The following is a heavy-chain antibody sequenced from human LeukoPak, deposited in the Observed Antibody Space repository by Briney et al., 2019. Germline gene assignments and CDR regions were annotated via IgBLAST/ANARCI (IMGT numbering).Heavy chain of an antibody. V-gene: IGHV3-53*01. Sequence: QAGGSLRLSCAASGFTVSSNYMSWVRQAPGKGLEWVSIIYSGGSTYSADSVKGRFTISSNNSKNTTYLQMNRRRAEETAMYNCARAPQLAYWGQGTLVTVSS. CDR1: GFTVSSNY. CDR3: ARAPQLAY. D-gene: IGHD3-10*01. CDR2: IYSGGST. J-gene: IGHJ4*02.